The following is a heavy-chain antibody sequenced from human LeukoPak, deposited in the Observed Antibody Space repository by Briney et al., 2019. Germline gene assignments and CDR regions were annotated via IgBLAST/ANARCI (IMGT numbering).Heavy chain of an antibody. CDR1: GFTFSSYG. D-gene: IGHD6-13*01. V-gene: IGHV3-30*18. CDR2: ISYDGSNK. CDR3: AKGSSWYLDY. J-gene: IGHJ4*02. Sequence: SGGSLRLSCAASGFTFSSYGMHWVRQAPGKGLEWVAVISYDGSNKYYADSVKGRFTISRDNSKNTLYLQMNSLRAEDTAVYYCAKGSSWYLDYWGQGTLVTVSS.